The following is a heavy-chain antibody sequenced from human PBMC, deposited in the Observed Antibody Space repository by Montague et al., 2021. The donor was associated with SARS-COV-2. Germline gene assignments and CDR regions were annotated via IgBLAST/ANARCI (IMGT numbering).Heavy chain of an antibody. D-gene: IGHD6-6*01. V-gene: IGHV3-66*01. CDR1: GITVSRNC. Sequence: SLRLSCAASGITVSRNCMNWVRQAPGKGLEWVSLIYRGGSTYYADSVKGRFTISRDNSKNTLYLQMNSLRVEDTAMYYCVRDLAGARGYWGPGTLVIVSS. CDR2: IYRGGST. CDR3: VRDLAGARGY. J-gene: IGHJ4*02.